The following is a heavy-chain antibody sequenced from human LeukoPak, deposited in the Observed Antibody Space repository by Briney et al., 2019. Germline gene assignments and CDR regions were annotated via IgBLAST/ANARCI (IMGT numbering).Heavy chain of an antibody. CDR1: GFTFTNYA. CDR2: ISGNGIST. J-gene: IGHJ6*03. V-gene: IGHV3-23*01. D-gene: IGHD1-1*01. Sequence: PGGSLRLSCAASGFTFTNYAMSWVRHAPGKGLEWVSGISGNGISTYYADSVKGRFTISRDNSKSTLYLQMDSLRADDTAVYYCAKEPSWNDYYYYSMDVWGKGTTVTVSS. CDR3: AKEPSWNDYYYYSMDV.